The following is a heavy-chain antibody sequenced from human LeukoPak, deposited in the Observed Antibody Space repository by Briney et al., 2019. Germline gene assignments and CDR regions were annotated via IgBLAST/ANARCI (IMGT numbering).Heavy chain of an antibody. CDR2: INHSGST. J-gene: IGHJ4*02. CDR3: ARGYGEYSGYDYVYYFDY. V-gene: IGHV4-34*01. CDR1: GGSFNGYY. D-gene: IGHD5-12*01. Sequence: SETLSLTCAVYGGSFNGYYWSWIRQPPGKGLEWIGEINHSGSTNYNPSLKSRVTISVDTSKNQFSLKLSSVTAADTAVYYCARGYGEYSGYDYVYYFDYWGQGTLVTVSS.